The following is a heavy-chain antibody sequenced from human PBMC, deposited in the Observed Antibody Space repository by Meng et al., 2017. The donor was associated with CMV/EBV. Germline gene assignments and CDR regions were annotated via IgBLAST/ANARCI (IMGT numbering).Heavy chain of an antibody. D-gene: IGHD5-18*01. V-gene: IGHV2-5*02. CDR2: IYWDDDK. J-gene: IGHJ4*02. Sequence: HITFQGSGPPLVYPTPALPLTCTFSRFSLRTSGVGVGWILQPPGKALEWLALIYWDDDKRYSPSLKSRLTITKDTSKNQVVLTMTNMDPVDTATYYCAHRGSYGYHGYWGQGTPVTVSS. CDR1: RFSLRTSGVG. CDR3: AHRGSYGYHGY.